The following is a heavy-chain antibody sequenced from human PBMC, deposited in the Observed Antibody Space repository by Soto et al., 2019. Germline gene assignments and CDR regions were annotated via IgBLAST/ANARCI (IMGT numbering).Heavy chain of an antibody. CDR2: ISGSGGNI. CDR3: ATQDFRGTTGTT. CDR1: GFTFSRYA. V-gene: IGHV3-23*01. J-gene: IGHJ4*02. Sequence: PGGSLRLSCAASGFTFSRYAMGWVRQAPGKGLEWVSVISGSGGNIHYADSVKGRFTISRDNPKNTLYLQMNSLRVEDTAVYNCATQDFRGTTGTTWGQGTLVTVSS. D-gene: IGHD1-1*01.